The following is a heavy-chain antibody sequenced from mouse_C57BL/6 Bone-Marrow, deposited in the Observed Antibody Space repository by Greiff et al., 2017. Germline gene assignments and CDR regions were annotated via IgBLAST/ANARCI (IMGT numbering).Heavy chain of an antibody. J-gene: IGHJ4*01. CDR3: ARHAGGNYPRAMDY. CDR1: GFTFSDYG. Sequence: EVMLVESGGGLVQPGGSLKLSCAASGFTFSDYGMAWVRQAPRKGPEWVAFISNLAYSIYYADTVTGRFTISRENAKNTLYLEMSSLRSEDTAMYYCARHAGGNYPRAMDYWGQGTSVTVSS. D-gene: IGHD2-1*01. V-gene: IGHV5-15*01. CDR2: ISNLAYSI.